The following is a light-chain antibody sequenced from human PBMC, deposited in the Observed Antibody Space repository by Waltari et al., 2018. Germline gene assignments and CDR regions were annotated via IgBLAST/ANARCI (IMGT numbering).Light chain of an antibody. V-gene: IGLV1-44*01. CDR1: SSNIGSFT. CDR2: SND. Sequence: QSVLTQPPSASGTPGQRVSISCSGGSSNIGSFTVNWYQQVPGQAPKLLIYSNDQRPSGVPDRFSGAKSGTSASLAISGLQSEDEADYYCAAWDDSLNGRVFGSGTKVTVL. CDR3: AAWDDSLNGRV. J-gene: IGLJ6*01.